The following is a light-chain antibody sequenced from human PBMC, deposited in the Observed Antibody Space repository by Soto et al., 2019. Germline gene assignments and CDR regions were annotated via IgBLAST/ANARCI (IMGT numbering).Light chain of an antibody. CDR3: QQRSNWPPLT. CDR1: QSVNTY. Sequence: EIVLTQSPGTLSLSPGERATLSCRASQSVNTYLAWYQQKPGQAPRLLIYDASNRATGIPARFSGSGSGTDFTLTISSLEPEDFAVYYCQQRSNWPPLTFGGGTKVEI. J-gene: IGKJ4*01. CDR2: DAS. V-gene: IGKV3-11*01.